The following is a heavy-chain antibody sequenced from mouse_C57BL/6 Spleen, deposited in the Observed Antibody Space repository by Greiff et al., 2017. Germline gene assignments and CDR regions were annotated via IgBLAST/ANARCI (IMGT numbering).Heavy chain of an antibody. CDR1: GYTFTSYW. V-gene: IGHV1-55*01. CDR3: ARPITTVVGGWYFDV. J-gene: IGHJ1*03. Sequence: QVQLQQPGAELVKPGASVKMSCKASGYTFTSYWITWVKPRPGQGLEWIGDIYPGSGSPNYNEKFKSKATLTVDTSSSTAYMQLSSLTSEDSAVYYCARPITTVVGGWYFDVWGTGTTVTVSS. CDR2: IYPGSGSP. D-gene: IGHD1-1*01.